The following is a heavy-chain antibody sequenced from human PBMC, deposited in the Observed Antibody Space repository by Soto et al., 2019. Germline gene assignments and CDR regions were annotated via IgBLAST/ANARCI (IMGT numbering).Heavy chain of an antibody. Sequence: SETLSLTCAVYGGSFIGYYWSWMRQPPGKGLEWIGEINHSGSTNYNPSLKSRVTISVDTSKNQFSLKLSSVTAADTAVYYCARHDYGDYDEAFDIWGQGTMVTVSS. V-gene: IGHV4-34*01. CDR2: INHSGST. CDR1: GGSFIGYY. CDR3: ARHDYGDYDEAFDI. J-gene: IGHJ3*02. D-gene: IGHD4-17*01.